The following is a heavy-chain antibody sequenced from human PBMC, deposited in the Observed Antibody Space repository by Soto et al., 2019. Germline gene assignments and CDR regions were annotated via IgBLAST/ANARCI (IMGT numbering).Heavy chain of an antibody. D-gene: IGHD4-17*01. V-gene: IGHV1-69*13. CDR3: ARDPYGGNTYYYYGMDV. Sequence: SVKVSCKASGGTFSSYAISWVRQAPGQGLEWMGGIIPIFGTANYAQKFQGRVTITADESTSTAYMELSSLRSEDTAVYYCARDPYGGNTYYYYGMDVWGQGTTVTVSS. CDR1: GGTFSSYA. CDR2: IIPIFGTA. J-gene: IGHJ6*02.